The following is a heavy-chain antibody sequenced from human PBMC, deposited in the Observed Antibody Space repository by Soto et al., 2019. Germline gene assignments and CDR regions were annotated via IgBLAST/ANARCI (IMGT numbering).Heavy chain of an antibody. D-gene: IGHD2-2*01. CDR3: KHGSCLGVPAARPSTDY. Sequence: EVQLLESGGGLVQPGGSLRLSCAASGFTFSSYAMTWVRQAPGKGLEWVSALTISGGSTYYADSVKGRFTISRDNFKSKLYLPMQSLRAEDTAVYYCKHGSCLGVPAARPSTDYWCQGTLVTVSS. J-gene: IGHJ1*01. V-gene: IGHV3-23*01. CDR2: LTISGGST. CDR1: GFTFSSYA.